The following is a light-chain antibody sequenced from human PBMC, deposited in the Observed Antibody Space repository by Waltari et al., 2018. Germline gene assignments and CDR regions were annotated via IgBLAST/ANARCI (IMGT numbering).Light chain of an antibody. CDR1: SGINVGSYR. V-gene: IGLV5-45*03. CDR3: MIWHNNAVV. J-gene: IGLJ2*01. CDR2: YKSDSDK. Sequence: QAVLTQPSSLSASPGASASLTCTLRSGINVGSYRIYWYQQKPGSPPQYLLRYKSDSDKHQDCRVPRRLSGSKDASDNAGILLISGLQSEDEADYYCMIWHNNAVVFGGGTTLTVL.